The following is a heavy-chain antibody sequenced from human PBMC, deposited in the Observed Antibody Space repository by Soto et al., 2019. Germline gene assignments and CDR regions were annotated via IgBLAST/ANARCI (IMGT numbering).Heavy chain of an antibody. CDR2: IYYSGST. V-gene: IGHV4-59*01. J-gene: IGHJ5*02. CDR3: ARGVATIGP. D-gene: IGHD5-12*01. CDR1: GDSISSYY. Sequence: SETLALTCTVSGDSISSYYWTWIRQPPGKGLEWIGYIYYSGSTNYNPSLKSRVTISVDTSKNQFSLKLTSVTAADTAVYYCARGVATIGPWGQGTLVTVSS.